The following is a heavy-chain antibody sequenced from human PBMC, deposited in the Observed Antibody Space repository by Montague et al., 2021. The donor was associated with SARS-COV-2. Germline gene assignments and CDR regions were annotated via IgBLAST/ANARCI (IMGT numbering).Heavy chain of an antibody. CDR2: IYYGGST. J-gene: IGHJ6*02. Sequence: SETLSLTCTVSGGSISSSSYYWGWIRQPPGKGLEWIGSIYYGGSTYYXPSLKSRVTISVDTSKNQFSLKLSSVTAADTAVYYCARQDDILTGYYYYGMDVWGQGTMVTVSS. CDR1: GGSISSSSYY. D-gene: IGHD3-9*01. V-gene: IGHV4-39*01. CDR3: ARQDDILTGYYYYGMDV.